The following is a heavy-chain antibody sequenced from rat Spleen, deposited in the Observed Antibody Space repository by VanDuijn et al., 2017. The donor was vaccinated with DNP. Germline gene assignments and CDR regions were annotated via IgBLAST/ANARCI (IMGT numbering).Heavy chain of an antibody. D-gene: IGHD1-4*01. V-gene: IGHV5-22*01. CDR1: GFSFRNYY. CDR3: ARPHGYNNGGFAY. Sequence: EVQLVESGGGLVQPGRSLKLSCVASGFSFRNYYMAWVRQAPTKGLEWVTYITYDGGGTYYRDSVKGRFTISRDNAKSTLYLQMNSLRSEDMATYYCARPHGYNNGGFAYWGQGTLVTVSS. J-gene: IGHJ3*01. CDR2: ITYDGGGT.